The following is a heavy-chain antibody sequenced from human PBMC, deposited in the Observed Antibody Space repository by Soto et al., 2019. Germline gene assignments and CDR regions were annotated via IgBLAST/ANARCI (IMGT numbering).Heavy chain of an antibody. Sequence: QVQLVQSGAEVKKPGASVKVSCKASGYTFTNFGISWVRQAPGQGLELMGWISAYNGNTNYAQKFQGRVNMTADTSTSTAYMEGRILRFADTAGHSSASGGTQMAYWGQGTLVTVSS. CDR1: GYTFTNFG. D-gene: IGHD3-16*01. CDR2: ISAYNGNT. J-gene: IGHJ4*02. V-gene: IGHV1-18*01. CDR3: ASGGTQMAY.